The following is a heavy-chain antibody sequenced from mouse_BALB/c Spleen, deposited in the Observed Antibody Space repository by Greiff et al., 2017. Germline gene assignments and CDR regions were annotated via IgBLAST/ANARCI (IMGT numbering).Heavy chain of an antibody. CDR1: GFTFSSFG. CDR3: ARDYYGSSGY. V-gene: IGHV5-17*02. Sequence: EVKLMESGGGLVQPGGSRKLSCAASGFTFSSFGMHWVRQAPEKGLEWVAYISSGSSTIYYADTVKGRFTISRDNPKNTLFLQMTSLRSEDTAMYYCARDYYGSSGYWGQGTTLTVSS. J-gene: IGHJ2*01. CDR2: ISSGSSTI. D-gene: IGHD1-1*01.